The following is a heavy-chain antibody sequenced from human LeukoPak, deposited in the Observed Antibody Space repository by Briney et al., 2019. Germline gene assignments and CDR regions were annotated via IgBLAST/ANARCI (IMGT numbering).Heavy chain of an antibody. V-gene: IGHV3-7*03. CDR2: IKQDGSEK. D-gene: IGHD2-15*01. Sequence: GGSLRLSCAASGFTFSSYWMSWVRQAAGKGLEWVANIKQDGSEKYYVDSVKGRFTISRDNAKNSLYLQMNSLRAEDTAVYYCARSPNCSGGSCYIFGYFDYWGQGTLVTVSS. J-gene: IGHJ4*02. CDR1: GFTFSSYW. CDR3: ARSPNCSGGSCYIFGYFDY.